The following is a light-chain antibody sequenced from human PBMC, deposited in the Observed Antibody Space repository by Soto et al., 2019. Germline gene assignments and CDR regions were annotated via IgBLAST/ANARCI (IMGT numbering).Light chain of an antibody. J-gene: IGKJ2*01. CDR1: QNITTF. CDR2: GSS. V-gene: IGKV1-39*01. CDR3: PQSYSYPYT. Sequence: DIQMTQSPSSLSASLGDRVTFTCRTSQNITTFLNWYQQRPGNAPSLLIYGSSNLQGGVPSRFSGSGSGTDFTLTITSLQAEDFATYYCPQSYSYPYTFGQGTKLEI.